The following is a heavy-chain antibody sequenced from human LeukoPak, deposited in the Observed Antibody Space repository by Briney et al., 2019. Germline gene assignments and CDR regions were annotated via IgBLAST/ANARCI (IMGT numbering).Heavy chain of an antibody. CDR3: AKGGGDSGYDYYFDY. CDR2: ISYDGSNK. CDR1: GFTFSSYG. J-gene: IGHJ4*02. V-gene: IGHV3-30*18. Sequence: GGSLTLSCAPSGFTFSSYGMHWVGQAPGKGLEWVAVISYDGSNKYYADSVKGRFTISNNNSKNTLYLQMNSLRAEDTAVYYCAKGGGDSGYDYYFDYWGQGTLVTVSS. D-gene: IGHD5-12*01.